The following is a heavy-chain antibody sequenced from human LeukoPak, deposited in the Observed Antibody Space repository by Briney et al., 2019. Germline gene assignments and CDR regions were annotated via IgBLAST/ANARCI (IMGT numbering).Heavy chain of an antibody. J-gene: IGHJ6*02. V-gene: IGHV1-2*04. CDR1: GYTFTGYY. D-gene: IGHD5-12*01. CDR3: ARDRPTLYSGYDYYYYYGMDV. Sequence: ASVKVSCKASGYTFTGYYMHWVRQAPGQGLEWMGWINPNSGGTNYAQKFQGWVTMTRDTSISTAYMELSRLRSDDTAVYYCARDRPTLYSGYDYYYYYGMDVWGQGTTVTASS. CDR2: INPNSGGT.